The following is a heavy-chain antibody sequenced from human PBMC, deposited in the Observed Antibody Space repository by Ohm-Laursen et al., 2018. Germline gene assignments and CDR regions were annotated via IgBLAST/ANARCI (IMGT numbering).Heavy chain of an antibody. D-gene: IGHD3-22*01. CDR2: IKSKTDGGTT. V-gene: IGHV3-15*01. Sequence: SLRLSCAASGFTFSSYAMSWVRQAPGKGLEWVGRIKSKTDGGTTDYAAPVKGRFTISRDDSKNTLYLQMNSLKTEDTAVYYCTTDLAYYDSSGYYYILFDYWGQGTLVTVSS. J-gene: IGHJ4*02. CDR3: TTDLAYYDSSGYYYILFDY. CDR1: GFTFSSYA.